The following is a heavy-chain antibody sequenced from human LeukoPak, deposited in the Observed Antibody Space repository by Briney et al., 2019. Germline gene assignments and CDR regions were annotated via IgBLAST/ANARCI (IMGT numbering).Heavy chain of an antibody. J-gene: IGHJ3*02. Sequence: ASVKVSCKASGYTFTSYGISGVRQAPRQGVEWMGWISAYNGNTNYAQKLQGRVTMTTETSTSTAYMELRSLRSDDTAVYYCARDQGYCGGDCRDAFDIWGQGTMVTVSS. V-gene: IGHV1-18*01. CDR3: ARDQGYCGGDCRDAFDI. CDR1: GYTFTSYG. CDR2: ISAYNGNT. D-gene: IGHD2-21*02.